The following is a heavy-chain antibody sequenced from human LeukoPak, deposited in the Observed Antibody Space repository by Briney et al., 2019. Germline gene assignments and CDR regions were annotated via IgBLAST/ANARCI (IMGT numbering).Heavy chain of an antibody. D-gene: IGHD6-19*01. Sequence: PGGSLRLSCAASGFAFSSYWMSWVRQAPGQGLECVANIKQDGSEKHYVDSVKGRFTISRDNAKNSLYLQMNSLRAEDTAVYYCARGYSSGWYNFDYWGQGTLVTVSS. CDR2: IKQDGSEK. CDR1: GFAFSSYW. J-gene: IGHJ4*02. CDR3: ARGYSSGWYNFDY. V-gene: IGHV3-7*01.